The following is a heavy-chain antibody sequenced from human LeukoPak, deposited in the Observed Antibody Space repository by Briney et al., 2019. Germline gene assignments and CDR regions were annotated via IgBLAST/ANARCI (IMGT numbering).Heavy chain of an antibody. CDR1: GFTFSSYA. Sequence: GGSLRLSCAASGFTFSSYAMSWVRQAPGKGLEWVSGISGNGGSTYYADSVKGRFTISRDNSKNTLYLQMNSLRAEDTAVYCCAKDPYCSSTSCYTVPDWGQGTLVTVSS. CDR2: ISGNGGST. J-gene: IGHJ4*02. D-gene: IGHD2-2*02. CDR3: AKDPYCSSTSCYTVPD. V-gene: IGHV3-23*01.